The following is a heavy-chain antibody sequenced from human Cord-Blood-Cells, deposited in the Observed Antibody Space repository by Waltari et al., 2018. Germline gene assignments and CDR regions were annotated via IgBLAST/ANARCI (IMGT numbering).Heavy chain of an antibody. CDR3: ATINTEYSSSSELDY. J-gene: IGHJ4*02. V-gene: IGHV1-24*01. Sequence: QVQLVQSGAEVKKPGASVKVSCKVSGYTLTELSMHWVPPAPGKGLEWMGGFDPEDGETIYAQKFQGRVTMTEDTSTDTAYMELSSLRSEDTAVYYCATINTEYSSSSELDYWGQGTLVTVSS. CDR1: GYTLTELS. D-gene: IGHD6-6*01. CDR2: FDPEDGET.